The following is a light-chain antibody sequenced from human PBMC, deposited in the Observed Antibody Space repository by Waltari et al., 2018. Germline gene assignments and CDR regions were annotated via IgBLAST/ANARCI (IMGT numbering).Light chain of an antibody. Sequence: QSALTQPASVSGSPGQSITISCPGTSSDIGVYNHVSWYQQHPGKAPKLMIYDVTNRPSGVSDRCSGSKSDYTASLTISGLQAEDEADYYCSSYTTSISYVFGTGTRVTVL. CDR1: SSDIGVYNH. J-gene: IGLJ1*01. CDR2: DVT. CDR3: SSYTTSISYV. V-gene: IGLV2-14*03.